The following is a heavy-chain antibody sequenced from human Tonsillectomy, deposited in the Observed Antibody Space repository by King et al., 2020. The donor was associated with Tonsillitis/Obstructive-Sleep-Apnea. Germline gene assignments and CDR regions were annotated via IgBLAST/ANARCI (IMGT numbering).Heavy chain of an antibody. V-gene: IGHV4-61*01. J-gene: IGHJ4*02. CDR3: ARVPLPYGIYYFDY. CDR1: GGSVSIGSYY. D-gene: IGHD2-15*01. Sequence: VQLQESGPGLVKPSETLSLTCTVSGGSVSIGSYYWSWIRQPPGKGLEWIGYIYYSGSTNYNPSLKSRVTISVDTSKNQFSLKLSSVTAADTAVYYCARVPLPYGIYYFDYWGQGTLVTVSS. CDR2: IYYSGST.